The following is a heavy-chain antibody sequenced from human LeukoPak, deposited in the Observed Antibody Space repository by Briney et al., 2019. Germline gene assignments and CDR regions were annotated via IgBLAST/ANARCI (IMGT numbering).Heavy chain of an antibody. Sequence: GGTLRLSCAVSGVTFSGYWVHWVRQTPGKGLVWVSRINSDGSSTIYADSVKGQFTISRNNAKNTLYLQMNSLRAEDTAVYYCAREYSSPDDWDYWGQGTLVTVSS. J-gene: IGHJ4*02. CDR2: INSDGSST. D-gene: IGHD6-13*01. CDR3: AREYSSPDDWDY. V-gene: IGHV3-74*01. CDR1: GVTFSGYW.